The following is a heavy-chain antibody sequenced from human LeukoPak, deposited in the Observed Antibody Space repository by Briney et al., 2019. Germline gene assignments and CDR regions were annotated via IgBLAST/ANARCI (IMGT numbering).Heavy chain of an antibody. CDR3: GINRLGKALDI. D-gene: IGHD7-27*01. CDR1: VYTFTDYF. Sequence: GASVKVSCKASVYTFTDYFIHWVRQAPGQGLEWMGWIGPKSGDTSYSQKFQGRVTVTRDTSISTAYMELSRLRSDDTAVYYCGINRLGKALDIWGQGTMVTVSS. J-gene: IGHJ3*02. V-gene: IGHV1-2*02. CDR2: IGPKSGDT.